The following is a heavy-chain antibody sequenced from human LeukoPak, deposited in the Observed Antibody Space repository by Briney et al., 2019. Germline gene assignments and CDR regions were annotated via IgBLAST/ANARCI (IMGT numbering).Heavy chain of an antibody. V-gene: IGHV3-21*01. CDR1: GFTFSSYS. CDR2: ISSSTIYI. J-gene: IGHJ3*02. Sequence: GGSLRLSCAASGFTFSSYSMNWVRQAPGKGLEWVSSISSSTIYIYYADSVKGRFTISRDNAKNSLYLQMNSLRAEDTAVYYCARPNNHAFDIWGQGTMVTVSS. CDR3: ARPNNHAFDI.